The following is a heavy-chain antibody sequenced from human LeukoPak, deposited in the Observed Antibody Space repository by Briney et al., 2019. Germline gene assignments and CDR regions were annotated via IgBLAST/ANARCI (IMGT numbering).Heavy chain of an antibody. CDR1: GYTFTAYY. J-gene: IGHJ4*02. Sequence: ASVKVSCKASGYTFTAYYIHWVRQAPGQGLEWMGWIYPNSGGTNTAQKFQGRVTMTRDTSISTAYMELSSLRSDDTAVYYCARVKNYYDTRGYLYYFDTWGQGNLVTVSS. CDR3: ARVKNYYDTRGYLYYFDT. CDR2: IYPNSGGT. D-gene: IGHD3-22*01. V-gene: IGHV1-2*02.